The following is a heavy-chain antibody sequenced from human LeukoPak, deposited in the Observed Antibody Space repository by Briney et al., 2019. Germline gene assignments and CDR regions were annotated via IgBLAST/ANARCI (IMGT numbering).Heavy chain of an antibody. J-gene: IGHJ1*01. V-gene: IGHV3-74*01. Sequence: GGSLRLSCAASGFTFSTYWMHWVRQAPGKGLVWVSRINSDGTSTYADSVKGRFTISRDNAKNTLYLQMNSLRAEDTAVYYCARDSPPHSPGQNEYFQHWGQGTLVTVSS. CDR1: GFTFSTYW. CDR3: ARDSPPHSPGQNEYFQH. D-gene: IGHD2-21*01. CDR2: INSDGTST.